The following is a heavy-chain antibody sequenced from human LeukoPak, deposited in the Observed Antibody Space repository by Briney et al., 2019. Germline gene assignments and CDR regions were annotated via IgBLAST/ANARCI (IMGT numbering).Heavy chain of an antibody. Sequence: PSETLSLTCTVSGGSISSSSYYWGWIRQPPGKGLEWIGSIYYSGSTYYNPSLKSRVTISVDTSKNQFSLKLSSVTAAGTAVYYCAGFNYYYGMDVWGQGTTVTVSS. V-gene: IGHV4-39*01. CDR3: AGFNYYYGMDV. CDR1: GGSISSSSYY. CDR2: IYYSGST. J-gene: IGHJ6*02.